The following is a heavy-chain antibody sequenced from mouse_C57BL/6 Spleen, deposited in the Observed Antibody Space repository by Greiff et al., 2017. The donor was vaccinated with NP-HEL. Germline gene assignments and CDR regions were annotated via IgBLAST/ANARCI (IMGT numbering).Heavy chain of an antibody. CDR2: IYPGSGNT. Sequence: VQLQQSGPELVKPGASVKISCKASGYSFTSYYIHWVKQRPGQGLEWIGWIYPGSGNTKYNEKFKGKATLTADTSSSTAYMQLSSLTSEDSAVYYCARSYYGSGYAMDYWGQGTSVTVSS. CDR3: ARSYYGSGYAMDY. J-gene: IGHJ4*01. V-gene: IGHV1-66*01. CDR1: GYSFTSYY. D-gene: IGHD1-1*01.